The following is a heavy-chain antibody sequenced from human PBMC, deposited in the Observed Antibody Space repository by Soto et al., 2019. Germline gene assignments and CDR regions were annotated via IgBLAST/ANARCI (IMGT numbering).Heavy chain of an antibody. D-gene: IGHD6-19*01. Sequence: QVQLVQSGAEVKTPGASVRVSCKASGYTFTGYGVSWVRQAPGLGLEWMGWISCYNGNTDYAQKFQGRVTMTTDTSTSTVYMELRGLTYGDTAVYYCARDNAGSGDPWGQGTLVIVSS. V-gene: IGHV1-18*01. CDR3: ARDNAGSGDP. J-gene: IGHJ5*02. CDR2: ISCYNGNT. CDR1: GYTFTGYG.